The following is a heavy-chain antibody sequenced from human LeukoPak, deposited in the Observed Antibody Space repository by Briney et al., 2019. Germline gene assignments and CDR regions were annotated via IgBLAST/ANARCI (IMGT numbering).Heavy chain of an antibody. CDR3: TRGQYSYGPFDH. CDR2: IKTDGSSI. CDR1: GFTLRSYW. D-gene: IGHD5-18*01. V-gene: IGHV3-74*01. J-gene: IGHJ4*02. Sequence: GGSLRLSCAASGFTLRSYWMHWVRQAPGKGLVWVSRIKTDGSSITNADSVKGRFTISRDNDKNTLYLQMNSLRAEDTAVYYCTRGQYSYGPFDHWGQGTLVTVSS.